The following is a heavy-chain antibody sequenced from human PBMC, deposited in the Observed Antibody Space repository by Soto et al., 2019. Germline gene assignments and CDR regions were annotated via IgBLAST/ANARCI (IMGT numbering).Heavy chain of an antibody. Sequence: EVQLVESGGGLIQPGGSLRLSCAASGFTVSSNYMSWVRQAPGKGLEWVSVIYTGGSTSYADSVKGRFTISRDNSKNTVKLQMNSLRGEDAAVYYCARVLGRDNNQHWVQGTLVTVSS. J-gene: IGHJ1*01. CDR3: ARVLGRDNNQH. V-gene: IGHV3-53*01. D-gene: IGHD2-21*02. CDR1: GFTVSSNY. CDR2: IYTGGST.